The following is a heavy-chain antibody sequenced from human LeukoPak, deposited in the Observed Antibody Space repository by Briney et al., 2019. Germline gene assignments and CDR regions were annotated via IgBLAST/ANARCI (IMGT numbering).Heavy chain of an antibody. Sequence: GASVKVSCKASGYTFTVYYLQWVRQAPGPGPEWLGWINPKSGDTKYAQKFQGRVTMTSDTSISTTYMELSSLKSDDTAVYYCARDPAVGYYYDSSGRPSYFQHWGQGTLVTVSS. CDR3: ARDPAVGYYYDSSGRPSYFQH. CDR1: GYTFTVYY. J-gene: IGHJ1*01. D-gene: IGHD3-22*01. CDR2: INPKSGDT. V-gene: IGHV1-2*02.